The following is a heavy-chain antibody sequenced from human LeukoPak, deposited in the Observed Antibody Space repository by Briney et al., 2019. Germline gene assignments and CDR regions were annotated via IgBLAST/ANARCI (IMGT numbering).Heavy chain of an antibody. Sequence: PSETLSLTCTVSGGSISSSNYYWAWDRQPPGHGLEWIGSIYYRGNAYYHPSLKSRVTISVDTSKNQFSLSLSSVTAADTAVYYCAREEDSSGDWGQGTLVTVTS. CDR3: AREEDSSGD. V-gene: IGHV4-39*07. CDR2: IYYRGNA. J-gene: IGHJ4*02. D-gene: IGHD3-22*01. CDR1: GGSISSSNYY.